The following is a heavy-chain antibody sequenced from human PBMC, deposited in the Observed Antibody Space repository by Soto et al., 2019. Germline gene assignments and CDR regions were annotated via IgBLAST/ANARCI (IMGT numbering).Heavy chain of an antibody. CDR3: ARGIVLVPAAMSRDVYYYYGMDV. D-gene: IGHD2-2*01. J-gene: IGHJ6*02. V-gene: IGHV3-30-3*01. CDR2: ISYDGSNK. Sequence: QVQLVESGGGVVQPGRSLRLSCAASGFTFSSYAMHWVRQAPGKGLEWVAVISYDGSNKYYADSVKGRFTISRDNSKNPLYLQMNSLRAEDTAVYYCARGIVLVPAAMSRDVYYYYGMDVWGQGTTVTVSS. CDR1: GFTFSSYA.